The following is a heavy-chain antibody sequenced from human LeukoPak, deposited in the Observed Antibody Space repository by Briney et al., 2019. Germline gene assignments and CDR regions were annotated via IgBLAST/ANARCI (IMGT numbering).Heavy chain of an antibody. CDR1: DGSSSRYY. Sequence: SETLSLTCNVSDGSSSRYYWSWIRQPPGKGLEWIGYIYSSGTTNYNPSLKSRVTLSVDTSKNQFSLKLNSVTAADTAVYYFARHVSYTGDAFDIWGQGTMVTVSS. V-gene: IGHV4-59*08. J-gene: IGHJ3*02. CDR2: IYSSGTT. D-gene: IGHD1-26*01. CDR3: ARHVSYTGDAFDI.